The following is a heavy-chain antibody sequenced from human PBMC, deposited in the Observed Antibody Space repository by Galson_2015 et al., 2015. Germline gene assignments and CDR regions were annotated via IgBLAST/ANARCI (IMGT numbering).Heavy chain of an antibody. CDR1: GFTFSSHG. V-gene: IGHV3-30*18. CDR3: AKDLFTMVRGVIAASYYYGMDV. D-gene: IGHD3-10*01. J-gene: IGHJ6*02. CDR2: ISYNGNNK. Sequence: SLRLSCAASGFTFSSHGMHWVRQAPGKGLEWVAVISYNGNNKYYVDSVKGRFTISRDNSKNTLYLQMNSLRAEDTAVYSCAKDLFTMVRGVIAASYYYGMDVWGQGTTVTVSS.